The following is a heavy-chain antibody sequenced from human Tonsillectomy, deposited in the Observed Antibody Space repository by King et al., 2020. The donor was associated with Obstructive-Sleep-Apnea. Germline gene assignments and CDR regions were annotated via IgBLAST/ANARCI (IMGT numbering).Heavy chain of an antibody. CDR3: SRGDLGYYDSIVNWFDP. D-gene: IGHD3-22*01. J-gene: IGHJ5*02. Sequence: QLQESGPGLVKPSETLSLTCTVSGGSITSYYWSWIRQPPGKGLEYIGYISYSGSTNYNPSLKCRVTISVDTSKNQFSLKLSSVTAADTAVYYCSRGDLGYYDSIVNWFDPWGQGTRVTVSS. CDR1: GGSITSYY. V-gene: IGHV4-59*01. CDR2: ISYSGST.